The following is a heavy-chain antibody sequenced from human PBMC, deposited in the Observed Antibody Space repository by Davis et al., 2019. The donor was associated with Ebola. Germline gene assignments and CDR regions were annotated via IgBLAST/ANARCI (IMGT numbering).Heavy chain of an antibody. CDR3: ARDLPGGDWYFDL. CDR1: GFTFNRYS. J-gene: IGHJ2*01. Sequence: GGSLRLSCAASGFTFNRYSMNWVRQAPGKGLEWLSYISSSGSTIYYADSVKGRFTISRDNAKNSLFLQMNNLRAEDTAVYYCARDLPGGDWYFDLWGRGTLVTVSS. CDR2: ISSSGSTI. V-gene: IGHV3-48*01. D-gene: IGHD1-14*01.